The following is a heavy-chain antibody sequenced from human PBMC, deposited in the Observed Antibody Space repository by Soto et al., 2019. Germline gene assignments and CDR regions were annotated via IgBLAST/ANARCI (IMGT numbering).Heavy chain of an antibody. Sequence: QVQLQESGPGLVKPSETLSLTCTVSGGSISSYYWSWIRQPPGKGLEWIGYIYYSGSTNYNPSLXGXAXIXXGTSKTQFSLKLSSVTAADTAVYYCARRWGDAFDIWGQGTMVTVSS. CDR1: GGSISSYY. CDR2: IYYSGST. V-gene: IGHV4-59*08. J-gene: IGHJ3*02. CDR3: ARRWGDAFDI. D-gene: IGHD1-26*01.